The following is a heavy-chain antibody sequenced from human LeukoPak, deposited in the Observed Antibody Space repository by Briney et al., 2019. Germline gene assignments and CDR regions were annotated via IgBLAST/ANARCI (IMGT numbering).Heavy chain of an antibody. D-gene: IGHD1-26*01. CDR1: DGSISTYY. CDR3: ARGGLPRENWFDP. J-gene: IGHJ5*02. CDR2: IYTTGST. Sequence: PSETLSLTCTVSDGSISTYYWSWIRQPAGKGLEWIGRIYTTGSTNYNPSLKSRVTMSVDTSKNQFSLKLSSVPAADTAVYYCARGGLPRENWFDPWGQGTPVTVCS. V-gene: IGHV4-4*07.